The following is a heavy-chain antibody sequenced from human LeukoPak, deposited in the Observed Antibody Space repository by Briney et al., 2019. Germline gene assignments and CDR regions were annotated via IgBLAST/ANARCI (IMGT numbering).Heavy chain of an antibody. D-gene: IGHD3-10*01. Sequence: SETLSLTCAVYGGSFSGYYWSWIRQPPGKGLEWIGEINHSGSTNYNPSLKSRVTISVDTSKNQFSLKLSSVTAADTAVYYCARCGRRYGSGSRWYFDLWGRGTLVTVSS. V-gene: IGHV4-34*01. J-gene: IGHJ2*01. CDR1: GGSFSGYY. CDR2: INHSGST. CDR3: ARCGRRYGSGSRWYFDL.